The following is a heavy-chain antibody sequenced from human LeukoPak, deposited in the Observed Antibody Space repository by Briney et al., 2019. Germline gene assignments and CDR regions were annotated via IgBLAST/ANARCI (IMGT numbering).Heavy chain of an antibody. Sequence: GGSLRLSCAASGFTFSSYGMHWVRQAPGKGLXXXXXXXXXXXXXYYADSVKGRFTISRDNSKNTLYLQMNSLRAEDTAVYYCAREPLYYDILTGYSPWDYYGMDVWGKGTTVTVSS. CDR1: GFTFSSYG. CDR3: AREPLYYDILTGYSPWDYYGMDV. CDR2: XXXXXXXX. V-gene: IGHV3-33*01. D-gene: IGHD3-9*01. J-gene: IGHJ6*04.